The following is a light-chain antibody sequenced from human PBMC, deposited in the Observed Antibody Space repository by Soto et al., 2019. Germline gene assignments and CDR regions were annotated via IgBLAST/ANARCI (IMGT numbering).Light chain of an antibody. CDR2: AAS. CDR1: QDIAIY. CDR3: QQLRSYPST. V-gene: IGKV1-9*01. J-gene: IGKJ4*01. Sequence: IQLTQSPSSLSASVGDRVTITCRASQDIAIYLARYQQKPGEAPKLLIYAASTLHGGVPSRFSGSGSGTDFALTITSLQAEDFATYYCQQLRSYPSTFGGGTKVDNK.